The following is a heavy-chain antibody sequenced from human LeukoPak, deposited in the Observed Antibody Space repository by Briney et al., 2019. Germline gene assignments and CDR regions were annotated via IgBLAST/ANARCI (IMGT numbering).Heavy chain of an antibody. D-gene: IGHD2-21*02. J-gene: IGHJ3*02. CDR3: TRVVTPVTAADAFDI. CDR1: GFTFSDYY. Sequence: GGSLRLSCAASGFTFSDYYMDWVRQAPGKGLEWIGRIRKKVNGYTTEYDASMRGRFTISRDDSKNSMYLQMNSLKTEDTAIYYCTRVVTPVTAADAFDIWGQGTMVTVSS. V-gene: IGHV3-72*01. CDR2: IRKKVNGYTT.